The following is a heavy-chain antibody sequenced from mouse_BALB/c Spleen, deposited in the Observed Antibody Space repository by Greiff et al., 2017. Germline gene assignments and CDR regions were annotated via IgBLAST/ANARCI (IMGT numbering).Heavy chain of an antibody. Sequence: VQLKESGAELARPGASVKMSCKASGYTFTSYTMHWVKQRPGQGLEWIGYINPSSGYTNYNQKFKDKATLTADKSSSTAYMQLSSLTSEDSAVYYCARSGLTGFDYWGQGTTLTVSS. V-gene: IGHV1-4*01. CDR3: ARSGLTGFDY. D-gene: IGHD4-1*01. CDR1: GYTFTSYT. CDR2: INPSSGYT. J-gene: IGHJ2*01.